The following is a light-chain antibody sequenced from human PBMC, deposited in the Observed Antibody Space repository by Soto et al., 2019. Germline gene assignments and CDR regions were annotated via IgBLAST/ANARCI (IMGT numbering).Light chain of an antibody. CDR3: QQYGSSPPWT. V-gene: IGKV3-20*01. CDR1: QSVSSTY. Sequence: EIVLTQSPGTLSLSPGERATPSCRASQSVSSTYLAWYQQQPGQAPRLLIYGASNRATGIPDRFSGSGSGTDFTLTITRLEPEDFAVYYCQQYGSSPPWTFGQGTKVDIK. CDR2: GAS. J-gene: IGKJ1*01.